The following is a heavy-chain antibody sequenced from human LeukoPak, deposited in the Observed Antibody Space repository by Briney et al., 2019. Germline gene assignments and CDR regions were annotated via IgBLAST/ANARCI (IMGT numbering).Heavy chain of an antibody. J-gene: IGHJ4*02. CDR3: ARDSYDISDPL. D-gene: IGHD3-9*01. CDR1: GFTFSSYA. Sequence: GRSLRLSCAASGFTFSSYAMHWVRQAPGKGLERVTIISFDGSNKYYADSVKGRFTISRDNAKNSLYLQMNSLRAEDTAVYYCARDSYDISDPLGGQGTLVTVSS. V-gene: IGHV3-30*04. CDR2: ISFDGSNK.